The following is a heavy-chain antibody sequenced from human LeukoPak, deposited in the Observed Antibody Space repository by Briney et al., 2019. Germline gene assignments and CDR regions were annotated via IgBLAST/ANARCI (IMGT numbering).Heavy chain of an antibody. D-gene: IGHD2-8*01. V-gene: IGHV3-7*01. CDR3: ARDWGTNGVCYSLFDY. CDR2: IKQDGSEK. Sequence: GGSLRLSCAASGFTFSSYWMSWVRQVPGKGLEWVANIKQDGSEKYYVDSVKGRFTISRDNAKNSLYLQMNSLRAEDTAVYYCARDWGTNGVCYSLFDYGGQGTLVTVSS. J-gene: IGHJ4*02. CDR1: GFTFSSYW.